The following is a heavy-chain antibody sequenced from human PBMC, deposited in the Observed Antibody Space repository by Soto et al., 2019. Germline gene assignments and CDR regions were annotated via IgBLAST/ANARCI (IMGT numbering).Heavy chain of an antibody. CDR3: ASEPPGWFGEST. V-gene: IGHV3-64*04. D-gene: IGHD3-10*01. CDR1: GFTFGSYA. Sequence: GGSLRLSCSASGFTFGSYAMHWVRQCPGKGLEYVSAVTSNGGSVYYADSVKGRFTISRDNSKNTLYLQMNSLRAEDTAVYYCASEPPGWFGESTWGQGTLVTVSS. CDR2: VTSNGGSV. J-gene: IGHJ5*02.